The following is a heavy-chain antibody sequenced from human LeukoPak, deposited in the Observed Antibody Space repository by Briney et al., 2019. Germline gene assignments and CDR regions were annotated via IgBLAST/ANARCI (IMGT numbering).Heavy chain of an antibody. CDR2: IYYSGST. J-gene: IGHJ6*03. CDR1: GYSISSGYY. D-gene: IGHD2-2*01. Sequence: PSETLSLTCTVSGYSISSGYYWGWIRQPPGKGLEWIGSIYYSGSTNYNPSLKSRVTISVDTSKNQFSLKLSSVTAADTAVYYCAREGKDIVVVPAAMRYYYYMDVWGKGTTVTISS. V-gene: IGHV4-38-2*02. CDR3: AREGKDIVVVPAAMRYYYYMDV.